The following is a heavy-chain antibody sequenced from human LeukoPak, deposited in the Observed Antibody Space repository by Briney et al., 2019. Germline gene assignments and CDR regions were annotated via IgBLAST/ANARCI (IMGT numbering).Heavy chain of an antibody. D-gene: IGHD4-23*01. V-gene: IGHV1-18*01. CDR3: ARDLRWLPFDY. J-gene: IGHJ4*02. CDR2: ISAYHGNT. Sequence: ASVKVSCTASGYTFTSYGISWVRQAPGQGLEWMGWISAYHGNTNYAQKLQGRVTMTTDTSTSTAYMELRSLRSDGTAVYYCARDLRWLPFDYWGQGTLVTVSS. CDR1: GYTFTSYG.